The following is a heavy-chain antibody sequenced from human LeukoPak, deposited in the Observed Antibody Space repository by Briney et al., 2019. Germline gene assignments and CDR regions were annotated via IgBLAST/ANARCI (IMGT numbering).Heavy chain of an antibody. V-gene: IGHV2-5*01. CDR2: IYWNDDK. J-gene: IGHJ4*02. D-gene: IGHD6-6*01. Sequence: SGPTLVNPTQTLTLTCTFSGFSLSTSGVGVGWLRQPPGKALEWLALIYWNDDKRYSPSLKSRLTITKDTSKNQVVLTMTNMDPVDTATYYCAHTHIAARSSDYWGQGTLVTVSS. CDR3: AHTHIAARSSDY. CDR1: GFSLSTSGVG.